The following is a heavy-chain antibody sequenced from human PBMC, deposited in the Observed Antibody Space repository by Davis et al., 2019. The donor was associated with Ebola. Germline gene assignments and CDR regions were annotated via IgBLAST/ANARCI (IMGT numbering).Heavy chain of an antibody. CDR1: GFTFSSYS. CDR2: ISSSSSYI. CDR3: AKDKFVEGVGATFDY. D-gene: IGHD1-26*01. V-gene: IGHV3-21*04. J-gene: IGHJ4*02. Sequence: PGGSLRLSCAASGFTFSSYSMNWVRQAPGKGLEWVSSISSSSSYIYYADSVKGRFTISRDNAKNLLYLQMNSLRAEDTAVYYCAKDKFVEGVGATFDYWGQGTLVTVSS.